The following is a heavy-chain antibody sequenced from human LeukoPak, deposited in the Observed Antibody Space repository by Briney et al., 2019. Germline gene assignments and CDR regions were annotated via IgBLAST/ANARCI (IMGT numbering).Heavy chain of an antibody. Sequence: PRGSLRLSFTTYGLSLINPWVHSVRQATGGGVVWASRITTDGSDTSYADSVKGRFTTSRDNAKNTMYLQMNSLTAEDTAVYCCARDGSLPDYWGQGTLVTVSS. CDR1: GLSLINPW. J-gene: IGHJ4*02. CDR3: ARDGSLPDY. V-gene: IGHV3-74*01. CDR2: ITTDGSDT.